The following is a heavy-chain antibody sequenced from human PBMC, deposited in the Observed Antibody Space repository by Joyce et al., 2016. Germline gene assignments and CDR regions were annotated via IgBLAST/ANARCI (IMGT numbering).Heavy chain of an antibody. Sequence: EVQLVESGGGLVKPGGSLRLSCAASGFTFSSYSMSWVRQAPGKGLEWVSDLSSSSSYIKYTDSVKGRFTISRDNDKNSLYLQMNSLRVEDTAVYYCARSSYTNGIFDYWGQGTLVTVSS. J-gene: IGHJ4*02. D-gene: IGHD2-8*01. V-gene: IGHV3-21*01. CDR2: LSSSSSYI. CDR3: ARSSYTNGIFDY. CDR1: GFTFSSYS.